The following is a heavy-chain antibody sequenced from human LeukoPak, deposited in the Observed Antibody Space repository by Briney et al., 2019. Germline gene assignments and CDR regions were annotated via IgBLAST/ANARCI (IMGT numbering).Heavy chain of an antibody. D-gene: IGHD3-22*01. CDR3: ARCVGYYYESKSIDS. CDR2: IYYSGTT. J-gene: IGHJ4*02. CDR1: GASISNHY. V-gene: IGHV4-59*11. Sequence: KSSETLSLTCTVSGASISNHYWSWIRQPPGKGLEWIGYIYYSGTTNYNPSLKSRVTISVDTSKNQFSLQLSSVTPADTAVYYCARCVGYYYESKSIDSWGQGTLVTVSS.